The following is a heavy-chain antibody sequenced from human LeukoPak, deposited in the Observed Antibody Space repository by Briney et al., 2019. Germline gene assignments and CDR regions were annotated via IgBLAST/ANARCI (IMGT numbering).Heavy chain of an antibody. CDR2: MQYDGSNK. CDR3: AKDPGLGGDRDY. D-gene: IGHD2-21*01. J-gene: IGHJ4*02. CDR1: GFTFSSYG. V-gene: IGHV3-30*02. Sequence: GGSLRLSRKASGFTFSSYGMHWLRQAPGKGLEWLTFMQYDGSNKYGDSLMGRFSISRDNSKNTVYLHMNSLRPEDTAVYYCAKDPGLGGDRDYWGQGTLVTVSS.